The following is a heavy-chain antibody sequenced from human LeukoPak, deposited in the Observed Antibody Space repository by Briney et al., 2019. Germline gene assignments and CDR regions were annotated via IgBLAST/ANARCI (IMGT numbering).Heavy chain of an antibody. V-gene: IGHV4-39*01. CDR3: ARHPSGRMWLQQGGWFDP. D-gene: IGHD5-24*01. CDR2: MYHNGST. Sequence: PSETLSLTCTVSGGSISSISYYWGWIRQPPGKGLEWIGSMYHNGSTYYNPFLKSRVTISVDTSKNQFSLKLTSVTAADTAVYYCARHPSGRMWLQQGGWFDPWGQGTLVTVSS. CDR1: GGSISSISYY. J-gene: IGHJ5*02.